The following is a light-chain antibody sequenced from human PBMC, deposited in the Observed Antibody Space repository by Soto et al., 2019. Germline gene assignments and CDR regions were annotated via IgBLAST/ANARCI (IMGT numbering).Light chain of an antibody. CDR3: EQYGSSPLYT. CDR1: QSVRSSY. J-gene: IGKJ2*01. Sequence: EIVLTQSPGTLSLSPGERATLSCRASQSVRSSYLDWYQQKPGQAPRLLIYGASSRATGIPDRFSGSGSGTDFTLTISRLEPNDFAVYYCEQYGSSPLYTFGQGTKLVIK. V-gene: IGKV3-20*01. CDR2: GAS.